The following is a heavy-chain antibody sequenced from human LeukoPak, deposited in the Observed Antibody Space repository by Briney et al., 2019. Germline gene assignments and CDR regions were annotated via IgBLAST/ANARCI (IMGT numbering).Heavy chain of an antibody. J-gene: IGHJ6*03. CDR2: IYHSGGT. V-gene: IGHV4-4*02. CDR3: ATNGYYCMDV. CDR1: GGSISSSTNW. D-gene: IGHD2-8*01. Sequence: SETLSLTCTVSGGSISSSTNWWSWVRQPPGKGLEWIGEIYHSGGTNYNPSLKSRITISVDKSQNQFSLKVNSLTAADTAVYYCATNGYYCMDVWGKGTTVTVSS.